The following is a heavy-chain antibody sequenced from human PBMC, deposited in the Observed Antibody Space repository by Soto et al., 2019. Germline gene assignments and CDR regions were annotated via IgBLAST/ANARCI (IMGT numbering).Heavy chain of an antibody. V-gene: IGHV4-59*01. Sequence: QVQLQESGPGLVKPSETLSLTCTVSGGSISSYHWSWIRQPPGKGLEWLGYIYYTGSTNYNPSLKSRVTISLDMSKKQFSMKLSSVTAADTALYFCARGPSYDSSGWYYFDYWGQGTLVTVSS. CDR3: ARGPSYDSSGWYYFDY. D-gene: IGHD3-22*01. CDR1: GGSISSYH. J-gene: IGHJ4*02. CDR2: IYYTGST.